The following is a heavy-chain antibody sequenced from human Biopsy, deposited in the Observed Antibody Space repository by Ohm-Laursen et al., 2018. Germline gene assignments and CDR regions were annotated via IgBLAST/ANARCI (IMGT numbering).Heavy chain of an antibody. CDR3: ARDTPETYDYNNDDNSPFPRRYFDY. D-gene: IGHD3-22*01. V-gene: IGHV3-11*01. CDR2: IASSGGTT. J-gene: IGHJ4*02. CDR1: GFHFSDYY. Sequence: GSLRLSCAASGFHFSDYYMSWIRQAPGKGLEWISYIASSGGTTYYVDSVKGRFTISRDNAEKSLYLQMNSLRAEDTAVYYCARDTPETYDYNNDDNSPFPRRYFDYWGQGTLVTVSS.